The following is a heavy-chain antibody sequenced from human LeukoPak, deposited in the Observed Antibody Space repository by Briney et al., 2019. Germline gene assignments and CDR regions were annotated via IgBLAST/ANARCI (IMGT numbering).Heavy chain of an antibody. CDR3: AKDLETYCSGGSCYSGFDY. CDR2: ISGSGGST. Sequence: GGSLRLSCAASGFTFSTYAMSWVRQAPGRGLEWVSTISGSGGSTYYADSVKGRFTISRDSSKNTLYLQMNSLRAEDTAIYYCAKDLETYCSGGSCYSGFDYWGQGTLVTVSS. CDR1: GFTFSTYA. D-gene: IGHD2-15*01. V-gene: IGHV3-23*01. J-gene: IGHJ4*02.